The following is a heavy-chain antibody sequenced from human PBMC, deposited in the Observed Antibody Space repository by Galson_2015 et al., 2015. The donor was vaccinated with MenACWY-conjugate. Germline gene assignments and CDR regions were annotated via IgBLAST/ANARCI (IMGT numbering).Heavy chain of an antibody. CDR1: GYTLTDLS. CDR2: FNPGDGKT. Sequence: SVKVSCKVSGYTLTDLSMYWVRQAPGKGLEWMGGFNPGDGKTIYAQRFQGRVTMTEDTSTDTAYVELSSLRSKDTAVYYCAADRRQVRRGWLPYWGQGTLVTVSS. CDR3: AADRRQVRRGWLPY. V-gene: IGHV1-24*01. D-gene: IGHD5-18*01. J-gene: IGHJ4*02.